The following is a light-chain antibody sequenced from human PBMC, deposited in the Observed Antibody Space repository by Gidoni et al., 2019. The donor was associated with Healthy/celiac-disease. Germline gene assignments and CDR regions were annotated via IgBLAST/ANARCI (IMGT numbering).Light chain of an antibody. CDR3: QQRSNWPIT. CDR2: DAS. J-gene: IGKJ5*01. Sequence: LATLSLSPGERATLSCMASQSVSRYLAWYQQKPGQAPRLLIYDASNRATGIPARFSGSGSGTDFTLTISSLEPEDFAVYYCQQRSNWPITFGQGTRLEIK. V-gene: IGKV3-11*01. CDR1: QSVSRY.